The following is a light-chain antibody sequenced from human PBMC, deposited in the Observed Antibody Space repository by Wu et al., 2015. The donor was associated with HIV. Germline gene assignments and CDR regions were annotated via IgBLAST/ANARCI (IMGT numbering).Light chain of an antibody. V-gene: IGKV1-12*01. Sequence: DIQMIQSPSVVAASIGDTVMVTCRASQNISTFLGWYQQTPGEPPKLLIYAASRLQSGVSLRFSGTGSGTDFTLTINDLQPEDLGTYYCQQGHSFPQTFGQGT. CDR1: QNISTF. J-gene: IGKJ1*01. CDR3: QQGHSFPQT. CDR2: AAS.